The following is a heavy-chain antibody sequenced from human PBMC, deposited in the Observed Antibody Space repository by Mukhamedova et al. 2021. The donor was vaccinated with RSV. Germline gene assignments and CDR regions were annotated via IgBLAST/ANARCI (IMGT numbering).Heavy chain of an antibody. D-gene: IGHD3-3*01. Sequence: RSKANNYATTYAASLKGRFTISRDDSTNTAYLHMNNLRTEDTAVYYCTSARIFGVPWWFDPWCQGTLVTVSS. J-gene: IGHJ5*02. CDR3: TSARIFGVPWWFDP. V-gene: IGHV3-73*01. CDR2: RSKANNYAT.